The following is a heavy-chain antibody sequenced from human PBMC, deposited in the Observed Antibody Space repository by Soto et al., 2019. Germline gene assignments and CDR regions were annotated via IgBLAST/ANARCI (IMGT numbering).Heavy chain of an antibody. J-gene: IGHJ6*02. CDR1: GDSISNSF. Sequence: PSETLSLTCTASGDSISNSFWAWILQPPGKGLEWIGYIHYSGSANYNPSLKSRVTISVDTPKNQFSLKLSSVTAADTAVYYCARELLWFGEHYYYYYGMDVWGQGTTVTVSS. D-gene: IGHD3-10*01. CDR3: ARELLWFGEHYYYYYGMDV. CDR2: IHYSGSA. V-gene: IGHV4-59*01.